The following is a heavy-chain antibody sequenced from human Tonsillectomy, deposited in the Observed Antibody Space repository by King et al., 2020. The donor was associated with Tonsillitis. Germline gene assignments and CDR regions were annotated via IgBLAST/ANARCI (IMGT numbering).Heavy chain of an antibody. CDR2: INPSGGST. D-gene: IGHD6-6*01. CDR1: GYTFTSYY. CDR3: ARGGRIAARQPHRVDY. J-gene: IGHJ4*02. Sequence: VQLVESGAEVKKPGASVKVSCKASGYTFTSYYMHWVRQAPGQGLEWMGIINPSGGSTSYAQKFQGRVTITRDTSTSTVYMELSSLRSEHTAVYYCARGGRIAARQPHRVDYWGQGTLVTVSS. V-gene: IGHV1-46*01.